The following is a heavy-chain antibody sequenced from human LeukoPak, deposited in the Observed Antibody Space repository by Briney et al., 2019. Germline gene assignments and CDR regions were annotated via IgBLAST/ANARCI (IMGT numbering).Heavy chain of an antibody. CDR3: AKAPNSGGNCYDASDV. CDR2: ISGSGGSR. J-gene: IGHJ3*01. Sequence: GGSLRLSCAASGFTFSNYAMSWVRQAPGKGLEWVSAISGSGGSRYYADSVKGRFTISRDNSKITLYLQMDSLRAEDTAMYYCAKAPNSGGNCYDASDVWGQGTMVTVSS. V-gene: IGHV3-23*01. CDR1: GFTFSNYA. D-gene: IGHD2-15*01.